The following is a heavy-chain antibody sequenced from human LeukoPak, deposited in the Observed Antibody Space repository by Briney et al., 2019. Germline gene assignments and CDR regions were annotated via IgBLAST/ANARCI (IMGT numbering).Heavy chain of an antibody. CDR2: IYYSGGT. D-gene: IGHD6-19*01. CDR1: GGAQSSYY. J-gene: IGHJ6*02. V-gene: IGHV4-59*08. Sequence: KPSETPSPTRMFPGGAQSSYYWRWIRAPPGEGPELVGYIYYSGGTKYNPSLKSRFTISVDTSKTRFSLKLNSVTAADTAVYYCARSIPVAGFVSDYDYYGMDVWGQGTTVTVAS. CDR3: ARSIPVAGFVSDYDYYGMDV.